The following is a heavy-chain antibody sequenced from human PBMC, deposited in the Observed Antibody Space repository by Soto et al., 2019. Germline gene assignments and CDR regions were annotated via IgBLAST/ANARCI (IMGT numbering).Heavy chain of an antibody. CDR2: INHNSGGP. V-gene: IGHV1-2*04. CDR1: RYTFTDYY. Sequence: GASVKVSCKASRYTFTDYYMRWVRQAPGQGLAWMGWINHNSGGPKYAQNSQGSVTMTRDTSHNPAYMELSRLRSDDTTVYYCARDLKDVGWFDPWGQGTLVTVSS. J-gene: IGHJ5*02. CDR3: ARDLKDVGWFDP.